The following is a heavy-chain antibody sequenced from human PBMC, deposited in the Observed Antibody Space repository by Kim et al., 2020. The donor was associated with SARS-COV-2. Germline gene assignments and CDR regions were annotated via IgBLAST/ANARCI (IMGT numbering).Heavy chain of an antibody. D-gene: IGHD3-3*01. Sequence: GRFTISRDNAKNSLYLQMNSLRAEDKAVYYCARGYYDFWSGYYPLNYFDYWGQGTLVTVSS. CDR3: ARGYYDFWSGYYPLNYFDY. J-gene: IGHJ4*02. V-gene: IGHV3-7*04.